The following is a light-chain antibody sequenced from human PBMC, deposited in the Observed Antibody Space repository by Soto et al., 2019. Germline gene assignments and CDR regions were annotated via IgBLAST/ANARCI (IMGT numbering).Light chain of an antibody. Sequence: NFMLTQPHSVSESPGKTVTISCTRSSGSIASNYVQWYQQRPDSAPTTLIYGDNLRPSGVPDRFSGSIDSSSNSASLTISGLKTEDEADYYCQSYGVFGGRTKVTVL. CDR3: QSYGV. CDR1: SGSIASNY. J-gene: IGLJ3*02. V-gene: IGLV6-57*04. CDR2: GDN.